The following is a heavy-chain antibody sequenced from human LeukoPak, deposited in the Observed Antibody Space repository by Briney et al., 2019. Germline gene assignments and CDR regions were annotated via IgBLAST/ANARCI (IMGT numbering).Heavy chain of an antibody. CDR3: TRDLTTVTSYYFDY. CDR1: GYTFTGYY. Sequence: ASVKVSCKASGYTFTGYYMHWVRQAPGQGLEWMGRINPNSGGTNYAQKFQGRVTMTRDTSISTAYMELSRLRSDDTAVYYCTRDLTTVTSYYFDYWGQGTLVTVFS. CDR2: INPNSGGT. D-gene: IGHD4-17*01. J-gene: IGHJ4*02. V-gene: IGHV1-2*06.